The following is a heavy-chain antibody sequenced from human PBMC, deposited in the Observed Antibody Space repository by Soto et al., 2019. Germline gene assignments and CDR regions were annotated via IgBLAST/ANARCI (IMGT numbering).Heavy chain of an antibody. CDR2: IDHSGGT. V-gene: IGHV4-34*01. D-gene: IGHD3-16*01. Sequence: QVQLQQWGTKLSKPSETLSLTCAVYGGSFSGYYWSWIRQPPGKGLEGLGEIDHSGGTNYTPSLTSCVTISVDTSNSPFSLKLSSVTAADTARYFCARGRLGGAANWGQGTLVIVSS. J-gene: IGHJ4*02. CDR3: ARGRLGGAAN. CDR1: GGSFSGYY.